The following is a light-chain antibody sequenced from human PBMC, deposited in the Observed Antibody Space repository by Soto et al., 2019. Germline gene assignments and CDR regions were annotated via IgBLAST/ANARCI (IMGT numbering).Light chain of an antibody. CDR3: QKYDSWPSLFP. J-gene: IGKJ3*01. Sequence: EIIMTQSPATMYVSPGERATLYCRASQSVSSKLAWYRHRPGQAPRLLIYVTSTRATGIPDRFSGSGSGTEFTLTISILQSEDFAVYYCQKYDSWPSLFPFGPATKFDL. CDR2: VTS. CDR1: QSVSSK. V-gene: IGKV3-15*01.